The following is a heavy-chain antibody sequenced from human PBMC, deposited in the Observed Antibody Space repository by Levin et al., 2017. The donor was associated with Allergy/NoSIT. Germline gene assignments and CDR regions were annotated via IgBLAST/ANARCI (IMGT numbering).Heavy chain of an antibody. J-gene: IGHJ4*02. CDR2: ISSSSSTI. V-gene: IGHV3-48*02. CDR1: GFTFSAYS. D-gene: IGHD3-22*01. Sequence: GESLKISCAASGFTFSAYSMNWVRQAPGKGLEWVSYISSSSSTIYYADSVKGRFTISRDNAKNSLFLQMNSLRDEDTAVYYCARDGGYYDSSATTGIDYWGQGNLVTVSS. CDR3: ARDGGYYDSSATTGIDY.